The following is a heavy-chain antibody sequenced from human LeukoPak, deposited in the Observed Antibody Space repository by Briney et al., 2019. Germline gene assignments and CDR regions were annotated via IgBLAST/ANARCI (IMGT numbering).Heavy chain of an antibody. CDR3: AKSSTIVVVPAAILDFDY. V-gene: IGHV1-46*01. J-gene: IGHJ4*02. Sequence: ASVKVSCKASGYTFTSYYMHWVRQAPGQGLEWMGIINPSGGSTSYAQKFQGRVTMTRDTSTSTVYMELSSLRSEDTAVYYCAKSSTIVVVPAAILDFDYWGQGTLVTVSS. D-gene: IGHD2-2*01. CDR2: INPSGGST. CDR1: GYTFTSYY.